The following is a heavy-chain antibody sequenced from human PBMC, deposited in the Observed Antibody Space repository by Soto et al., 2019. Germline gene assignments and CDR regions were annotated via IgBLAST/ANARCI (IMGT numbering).Heavy chain of an antibody. CDR2: IYSGGST. J-gene: IGHJ6*02. CDR3: ARVVRGRGGSSGWYYYYYGMDV. CDR1: GFTVSSNY. V-gene: IGHV3-53*01. D-gene: IGHD6-19*01. Sequence: VGSLRLSCAASGFTVSSNYMSWVRQAPGKGLEWVSVIYSGGSTYYADSVKGRFTISRDNSKNTLYLQMNSLRAEDTAVYYCARVVRGRGGSSGWYYYYYGMDVRGQGTTVIVYS.